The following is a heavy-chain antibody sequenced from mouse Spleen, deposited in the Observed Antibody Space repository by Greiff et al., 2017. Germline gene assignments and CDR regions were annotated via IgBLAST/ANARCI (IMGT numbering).Heavy chain of an antibody. CDR1: GYTFTDYE. J-gene: IGHJ4*01. Sequence: VQLQQSGAELVRPGASVTLSCKASGYTFTDYEMHWVKQTPVHGLEWIGAIDPETGGTAYNQKFKGKAILTADKSSSTAYMELRSLTSEDSAVYYCTRSGSNYAMDYWGQGTSVTVSS. CDR3: TRSGSNYAMDY. V-gene: IGHV1-15*01. CDR2: IDPETGGT. D-gene: IGHD3-1*01.